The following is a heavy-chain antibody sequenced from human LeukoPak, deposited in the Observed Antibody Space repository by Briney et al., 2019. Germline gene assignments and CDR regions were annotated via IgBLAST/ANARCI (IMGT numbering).Heavy chain of an antibody. Sequence: SETLSLTCAVYGGSFNGYYWSWIRQPPGKGLEWIGEINHSGSTNYNPSLKSRVTISVDTSKNQFSLKLSSVTAADTAVYYCARGGHDYVWGSYRKPFDYWGQGTLVTVSS. V-gene: IGHV4-34*01. D-gene: IGHD3-16*02. CDR1: GGSFNGYY. CDR2: INHSGST. J-gene: IGHJ4*02. CDR3: ARGGHDYVWGSYRKPFDY.